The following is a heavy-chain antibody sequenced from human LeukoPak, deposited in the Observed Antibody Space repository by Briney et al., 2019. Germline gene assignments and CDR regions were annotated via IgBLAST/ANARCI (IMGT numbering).Heavy chain of an antibody. D-gene: IGHD3-16*01. CDR1: GFTFSSSA. CDR2: ISVSGGST. Sequence: GGSLRLSCAASGFTFSSSAMRWVRQAPGRGLEWVSGISVSGGSTYYADSVKGRFTISRDNSKNTLYLQMSSLRAEDTALCYCAKRGSGDYYFDYWGQGTLVTVSS. CDR3: AKRGSGDYYFDY. V-gene: IGHV3-23*01. J-gene: IGHJ4*02.